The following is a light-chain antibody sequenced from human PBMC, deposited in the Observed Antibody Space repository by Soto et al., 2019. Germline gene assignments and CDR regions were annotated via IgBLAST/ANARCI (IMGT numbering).Light chain of an antibody. CDR3: QSADSSGTHVV. CDR1: SSNIGSNP. J-gene: IGLJ2*01. CDR2: GSN. Sequence: QSVLTQPPSASGTPGQRVTISCSGSSSNIGSNPVNWFQQFPGTAPKLLIYGSNQRPSGVPDRFSDSKSGTSASLAISGLQSEDEADYYCQSADSSGTHVVFGGGTKLTV. V-gene: IGLV1-44*01.